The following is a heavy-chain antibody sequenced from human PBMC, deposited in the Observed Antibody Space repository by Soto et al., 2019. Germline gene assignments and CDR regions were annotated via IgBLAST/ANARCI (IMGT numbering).Heavy chain of an antibody. CDR2: ISYDGSNK. D-gene: IGHD3-3*01. Sequence: VQLVESGGGVVQPGRSLRLSCAASGFTFSSYGMHWVRQAPGKGLEWVAGISYDGSNKDYADSVKGRFTISRDNSKNTLYLQMNSRRAEDTAVYYCAILRFLEWLSSAKYYFDFWGQGTLVTVSS. J-gene: IGHJ4*02. CDR1: GFTFSSYG. CDR3: AILRFLEWLSSAKYYFDF. V-gene: IGHV3-30*03.